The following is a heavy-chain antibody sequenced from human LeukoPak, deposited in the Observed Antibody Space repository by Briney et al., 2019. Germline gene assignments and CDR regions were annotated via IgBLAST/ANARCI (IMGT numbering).Heavy chain of an antibody. J-gene: IGHJ4*02. CDR3: AKALHYNSGWYYFHY. D-gene: IGHD6-19*01. V-gene: IGHV3-9*01. CDR2: ISWDSGNI. CDR1: GFTLDDYA. Sequence: GGSLRLSRAASGFTLDDYAMHWVRQAPGKGLEWVSGISWDSGNIGYADSVKGRFTISRDNAKNSLYLQMSSLRAEDTALYYCAKALHYNSGWYYFHYWGQGTQVTVSS.